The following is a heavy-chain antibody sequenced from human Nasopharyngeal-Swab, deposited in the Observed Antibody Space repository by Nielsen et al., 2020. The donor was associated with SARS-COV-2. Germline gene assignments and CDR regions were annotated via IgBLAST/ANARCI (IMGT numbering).Heavy chain of an antibody. CDR1: GGSISSSNW. CDR3: ARVAQQWLVLGAFDI. Sequence: SDTLSLTCAVSGGSISSSNWWRWVRQPPGKGLEWIGEIYHSGSTNYNPSLKSRVTISVDKSKNQFSLKLSSVTAADTAVYYCARVAQQWLVLGAFDIWGQGTMVTVSS. J-gene: IGHJ3*02. D-gene: IGHD6-19*01. CDR2: IYHSGST. V-gene: IGHV4-4*02.